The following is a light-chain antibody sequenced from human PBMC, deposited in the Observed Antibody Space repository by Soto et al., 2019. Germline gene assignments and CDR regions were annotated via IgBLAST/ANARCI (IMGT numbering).Light chain of an antibody. CDR2: GAS. CDR1: QSVSSNY. Sequence: EIVLTQSPGTLSLSPGERATLSCRASQSVSSNYLAWYQQKPGQAPRLLIYGASNRATGIPDRFSGSGSGTDFTLTISRLEPEDFAVYYCQQYGSSGRLGQGTKVDIK. J-gene: IGKJ1*01. V-gene: IGKV3-20*01. CDR3: QQYGSSGR.